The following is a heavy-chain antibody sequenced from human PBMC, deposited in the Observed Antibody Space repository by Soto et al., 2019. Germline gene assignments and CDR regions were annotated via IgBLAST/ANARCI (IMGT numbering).Heavy chain of an antibody. CDR3: ARGRGDYVWGSYRYLPRFDY. D-gene: IGHD3-16*02. Sequence: QVQLQQWGAGLLKPSETLSLTCAVYGGSFSGYYWSWIRQPPGKGLEWIGEINHSGSTNYNPSLKSRVTIALDTSKNQFSLKLSSVTAADTAVYYCARGRGDYVWGSYRYLPRFDYWGQGTLVTVSS. V-gene: IGHV4-34*01. CDR2: INHSGST. J-gene: IGHJ4*02. CDR1: GGSFSGYY.